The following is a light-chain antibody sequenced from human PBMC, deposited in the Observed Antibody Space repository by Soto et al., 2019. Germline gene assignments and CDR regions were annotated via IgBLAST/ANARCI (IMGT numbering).Light chain of an antibody. V-gene: IGKV3-20*01. J-gene: IGKJ1*01. Sequence: EILLTQSPGTLSLSPGERATLSCRASQSVSSSYLAWYLQKPGQAPRLLIYGASSRDTGVPDRFSGSGSGTDFTLTISRLEPEDFSVYYCQQYASSPRTFGQGTKVDIK. CDR2: GAS. CDR3: QQYASSPRT. CDR1: QSVSSSY.